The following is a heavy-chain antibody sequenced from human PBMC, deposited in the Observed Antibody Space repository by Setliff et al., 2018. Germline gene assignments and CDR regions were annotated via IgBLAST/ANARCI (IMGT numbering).Heavy chain of an antibody. V-gene: IGHV3-21*01. CDR3: ARAVTIFGVVTPIYFYYMDV. D-gene: IGHD3-3*01. Sequence: GGSLRLSCTASGFTFSSLWMTWVRQAPGKGLEWVASISGSSSDIYYADSVKGRFSISRDNAKNSLYLQMNSLRAEDTALFYCARAVTIFGVVTPIYFYYMDVWGKGTTVTVSS. CDR1: GFTFSSLW. J-gene: IGHJ6*03. CDR2: ISGSSSDI.